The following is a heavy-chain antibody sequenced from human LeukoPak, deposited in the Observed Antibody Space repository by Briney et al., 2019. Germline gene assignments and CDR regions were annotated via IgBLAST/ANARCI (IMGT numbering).Heavy chain of an antibody. D-gene: IGHD1-26*01. CDR2: IYHSGST. J-gene: IGHJ5*02. CDR3: ARDRIVGATFPYWFDP. V-gene: IGHV4-38-2*02. Sequence: SETLSLTCAVSGYSISSGHYWGRIRQPPGKGLEWIGSIYHSGSTYYNPSLKSRVTISVDTSKNQFSLKLSSVTAADTAVYYCARDRIVGATFPYWFDPWGQGTLVTVSS. CDR1: GYSISSGHY.